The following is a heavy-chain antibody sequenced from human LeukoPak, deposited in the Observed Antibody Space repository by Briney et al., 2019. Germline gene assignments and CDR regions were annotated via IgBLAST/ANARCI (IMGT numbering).Heavy chain of an antibody. Sequence: PGRSLRLSCAASGSTFSSYAMHWVRQAPGKGLEWVAVISYDGSNKYYADSVKGRFTISGDNSKNTLYLQMNSLRAEDTAVYYCARDPTPGTRLYGMDVWGQGTTVTVSS. D-gene: IGHD2-2*01. V-gene: IGHV3-30-3*01. CDR2: ISYDGSNK. CDR3: ARDPTPGTRLYGMDV. J-gene: IGHJ6*02. CDR1: GSTFSSYA.